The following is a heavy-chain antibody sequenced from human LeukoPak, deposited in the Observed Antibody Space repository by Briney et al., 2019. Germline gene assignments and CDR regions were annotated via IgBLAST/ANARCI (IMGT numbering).Heavy chain of an antibody. CDR3: ARAGQLLSHFDY. CDR2: ISYDGSNK. Sequence: GGSLRLSCAASGFTFSSYAMQWVRQAPGKGLEWVAVISYDGSNKYYADSVEGRFTISRDNSKNTLYVQMNSLRVEDTAVYYCARAGQLLSHFDYWGQGTLVTVSS. D-gene: IGHD2-2*01. J-gene: IGHJ4*02. V-gene: IGHV3-30-3*01. CDR1: GFTFSSYA.